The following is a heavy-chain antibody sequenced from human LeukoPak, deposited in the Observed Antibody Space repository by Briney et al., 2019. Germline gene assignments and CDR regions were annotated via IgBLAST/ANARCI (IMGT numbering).Heavy chain of an antibody. CDR2: ISGIGGST. CDR3: AKGGLGYCSGGSCHEPTEYFQH. J-gene: IGHJ1*01. D-gene: IGHD2-15*01. Sequence: GGSLRLSCAASGFTFSSYAMSWVRQAPGKGLEWVSAISGIGGSTYYADSVKGRFTISRDNSKNTLYLQMNSLRAEDTAVYYCAKGGLGYCSGGSCHEPTEYFQHWGQGTLVTVSS. V-gene: IGHV3-23*01. CDR1: GFTFSSYA.